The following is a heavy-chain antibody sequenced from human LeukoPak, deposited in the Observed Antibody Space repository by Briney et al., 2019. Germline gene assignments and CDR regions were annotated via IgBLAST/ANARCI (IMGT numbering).Heavy chain of an antibody. CDR3: ARADSSSWPGEAFDA. CDR1: GFTFSSYA. V-gene: IGHV3-33*08. D-gene: IGHD6-13*01. J-gene: IGHJ3*01. CDR2: IWSDGSNK. Sequence: GRSLRLSCAASGFTFSSYAMHWVRQAPGKGLEWLAIIWSDGSNKYYADSVKGRFTISRDNSKNTLYLQMNSLRAEDTAVYYCARADSSSWPGEAFDAWGQGTMVTVSS.